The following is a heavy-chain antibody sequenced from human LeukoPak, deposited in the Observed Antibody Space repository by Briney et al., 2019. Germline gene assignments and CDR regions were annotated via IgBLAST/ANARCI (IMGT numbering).Heavy chain of an antibody. J-gene: IGHJ4*02. CDR3: ARGFGRDYVWGSYRQGDDY. V-gene: IGHV1-2*02. CDR2: INPNSGGT. Sequence: ASVKVSCKASGYTFTGYYIHWVRQAPGQGLEWMGWINPNSGGTNYAQKFQGRVTMTRDTSITTAYMDLSWLRSDDTAVYYCARGFGRDYVWGSYRQGDDYWGQGTLVTVSS. D-gene: IGHD3-16*02. CDR1: GYTFTGYY.